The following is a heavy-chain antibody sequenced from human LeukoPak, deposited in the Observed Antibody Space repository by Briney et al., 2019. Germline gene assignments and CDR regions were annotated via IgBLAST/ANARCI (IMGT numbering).Heavy chain of an antibody. Sequence: SETLSLTCAVYGGSFSGYYWSWIRQPPGKGLEWIGEINHSGSTNYNPSLKSRVTISVDTSKNQFSLKLSSVTAADTAVYYCARAPKARSNRPFDIWGQGTMVTVSS. CDR3: ARAPKARSNRPFDI. CDR1: GGSFSGYY. CDR2: INHSGST. D-gene: IGHD2/OR15-2a*01. V-gene: IGHV4-34*01. J-gene: IGHJ3*02.